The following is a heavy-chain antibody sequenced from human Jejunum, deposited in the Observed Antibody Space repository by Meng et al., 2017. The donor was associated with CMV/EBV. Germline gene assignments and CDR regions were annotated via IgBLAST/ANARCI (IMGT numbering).Heavy chain of an antibody. J-gene: IGHJ5*01. V-gene: IGHV3-23*01. CDR1: GFTLRSCA. CDR3: VNRAWLES. CDR2: VSGSGDNT. Sequence: EVQLLGSGGGLVQPGGSLRLSCVDSGFTLRSCAMTWVRQAPGKGLEWVSSVSGSGDNTHYSDSVKGRFTISGDNSKNTLYLQMNSLRAEDTAVYYCVNRAWLESWGQGTLVTVSS.